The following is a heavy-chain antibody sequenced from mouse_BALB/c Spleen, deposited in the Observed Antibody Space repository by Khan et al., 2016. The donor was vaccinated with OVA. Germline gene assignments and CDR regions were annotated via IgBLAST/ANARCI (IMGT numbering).Heavy chain of an antibody. V-gene: IGHV9-3*02. J-gene: IGHJ4*01. CDR2: INPNTGES. Sequence: QIQLVQSGPELKKPGETVEISCKASGYTFTDYGMNWVKQAPGKGLKWMGWINPNTGESTFAEDFKGHFVFSLETSARTAYLQINNLKSEDTAIYFCAREDYYSSAYRNLDHYALDYWGQGTSVTVSS. CDR3: AREDYYSSAYRNLDHYALDY. D-gene: IGHD1-1*01. CDR1: GYTFTDYG.